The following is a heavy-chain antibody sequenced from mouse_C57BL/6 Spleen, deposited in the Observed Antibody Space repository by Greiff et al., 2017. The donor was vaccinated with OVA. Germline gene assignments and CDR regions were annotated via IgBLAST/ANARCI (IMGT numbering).Heavy chain of an antibody. CDR2: IHPNSGST. V-gene: IGHV1-64*01. Sequence: QVQLQQPGAELVKPGASVKFSCKASGYTFTSYWMHWVKQRPGQGLEWIGMIHPNSGSTNYNEKFKSKATLTVDKSSSTAYMQLSSLTSEDSAVYYCAREDSSGDYFDYWGQGTTLTVSS. J-gene: IGHJ2*01. CDR1: GYTFTSYW. D-gene: IGHD3-2*02. CDR3: AREDSSGDYFDY.